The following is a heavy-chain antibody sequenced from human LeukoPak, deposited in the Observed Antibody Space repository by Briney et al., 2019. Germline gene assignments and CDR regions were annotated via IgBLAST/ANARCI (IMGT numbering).Heavy chain of an antibody. J-gene: IGHJ5*02. CDR1: GFTFSSYA. CDR3: ARGRWELATRGNWFDP. V-gene: IGHV3-30*04. D-gene: IGHD1-26*01. Sequence: PGRSLRLSCAASGFTFSSYAMHWVRQAPGKGLEWVAVISYDGSNKYYADSVKGRFTISRDNSKNTLYLQMNSLRAEGTAVYYCARGRWELATRGNWFDPWGQGTLVTVSS. CDR2: ISYDGSNK.